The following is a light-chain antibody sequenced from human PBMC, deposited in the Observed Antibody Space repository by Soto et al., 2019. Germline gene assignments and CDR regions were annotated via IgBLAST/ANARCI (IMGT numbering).Light chain of an antibody. CDR2: AAS. J-gene: IGKJ4*01. CDR1: QSISRY. Sequence: DIQMTQSPSSLSASVGDRVTITCRASQSISRYLNWYQQKPGKAPKLLIYAASSLQSGAPSRFSGSGSGTDFTLTIISLQPEDFATYYCQQRYSTPPLTFGGGTKVEIK. V-gene: IGKV1-39*01. CDR3: QQRYSTPPLT.